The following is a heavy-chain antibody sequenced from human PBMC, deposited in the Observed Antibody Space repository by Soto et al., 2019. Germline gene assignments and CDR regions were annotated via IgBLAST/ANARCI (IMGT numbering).Heavy chain of an antibody. CDR1: GDSVSSNSAA. J-gene: IGHJ6*02. D-gene: IGHD2-2*02. CDR3: ARDREFRCSSTSCYTNYYYYYGMDV. Sequence: SQTLSLTCAISGDSVSSNSAAWNWIRQSPSRGLEWLGRTYYRSKWYNDYAVSVKSRITINPDTSKNQFSLQLNSVTPEDTAVYYCARDREFRCSSTSCYTNYYYYYGMDVWGQGTTVTVSS. V-gene: IGHV6-1*01. CDR2: TYYRSKWYN.